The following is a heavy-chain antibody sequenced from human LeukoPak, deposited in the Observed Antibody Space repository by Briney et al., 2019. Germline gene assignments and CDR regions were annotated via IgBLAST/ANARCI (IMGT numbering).Heavy chain of an antibody. CDR3: ARDQVVITWSTYYYYYGMDV. J-gene: IGHJ6*02. CDR1: GFTFSSYG. Sequence: PGGSLRLSCAASGFTFSSYGMHWVRQAPGKGLEWVAVISYDGSNKYYADSVKGRFTISRDNSKNTLYLQMNSLRAEDTAVYYCARDQVVITWSTYYYYYGMDVWGQGTTVTVSS. V-gene: IGHV3-30*03. D-gene: IGHD3-22*01. CDR2: ISYDGSNK.